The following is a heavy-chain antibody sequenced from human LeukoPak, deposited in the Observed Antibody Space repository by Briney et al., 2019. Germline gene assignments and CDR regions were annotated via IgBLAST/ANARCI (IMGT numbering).Heavy chain of an antibody. CDR2: IKSKTDGGTT. CDR1: GFTFSNAW. D-gene: IGHD2-15*01. V-gene: IGHV3-15*01. Sequence: GGSLRLSCAASGFTFSNAWMSWVRQAPGKGLEWVGRIKSKTDGGTTDYAAPVKGRFTISRDDSKSTLYLQMNSLKTEDTAVYYCTTEILVVVAATRDYWGQGTLVTVSS. CDR3: TTEILVVVAATRDY. J-gene: IGHJ4*02.